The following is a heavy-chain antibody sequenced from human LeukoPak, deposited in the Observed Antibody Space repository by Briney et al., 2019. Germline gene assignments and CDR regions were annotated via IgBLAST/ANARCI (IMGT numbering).Heavy chain of an antibody. CDR3: AKGGMPNYDFWSGGDY. J-gene: IGHJ4*02. D-gene: IGHD3-3*01. Sequence: GGSLRLSCAASEFSFGGYAMSWVRQAPGKGLEWVSAISGSGATTYYADSVKGRFSISRDNSKNTLYLQMNSLRAEDTAVYYCAKGGMPNYDFWSGGDYWGQGTLVTVSS. CDR1: EFSFGGYA. CDR2: ISGSGATT. V-gene: IGHV3-23*01.